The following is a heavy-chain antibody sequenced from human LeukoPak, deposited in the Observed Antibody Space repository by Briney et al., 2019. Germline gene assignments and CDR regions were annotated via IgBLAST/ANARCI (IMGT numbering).Heavy chain of an antibody. Sequence: PGGSLRLSCAASGFTVSSNHMSWVRQAPGKGLEWVSIIYSGYGTYYADSVKGRFTISRDNSKNTLYLQMNGLTAEDTALYYCAKDHIPYGGNSDFDFWGQGTRVTVSS. CDR3: AKDHIPYGGNSDFDF. CDR2: IYSGYGT. CDR1: GFTVSSNH. J-gene: IGHJ4*02. D-gene: IGHD4-23*01. V-gene: IGHV3-53*01.